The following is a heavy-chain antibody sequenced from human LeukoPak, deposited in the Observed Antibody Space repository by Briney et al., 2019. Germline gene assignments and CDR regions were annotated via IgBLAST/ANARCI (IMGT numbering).Heavy chain of an antibody. CDR1: GGSISSGGYY. J-gene: IGHJ6*02. CDR3: ARDRYVGGYYYYGMDV. CDR2: IYYSGST. D-gene: IGHD5-12*01. Sequence: PSETLSLTCTVSGGSISSGGYYWSWIRQHPGKGLEWIGYIYYSGSTYYNPSLKSRVTISVDTSKNQFSLKLSSVTAADTAVYYCARDRYVGGYYYYGMDVWGQGTTVTVSS. V-gene: IGHV4-31*03.